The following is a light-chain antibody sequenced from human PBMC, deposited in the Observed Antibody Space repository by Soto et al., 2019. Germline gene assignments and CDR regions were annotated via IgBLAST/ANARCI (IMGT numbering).Light chain of an antibody. V-gene: IGKV1-5*03. CDR2: EAS. CDR3: QQYNGYRT. CDR1: QSISDS. Sequence: DIQMTQSPSTLSASVGDRVTITCRASQSISDSLAWYQQKPGKAPKLLIYEASSLKSGVPSRFSGSRSGTEYTLTISSLQSDDFATYYCQQYNGYRTFGQGTKVEIK. J-gene: IGKJ1*01.